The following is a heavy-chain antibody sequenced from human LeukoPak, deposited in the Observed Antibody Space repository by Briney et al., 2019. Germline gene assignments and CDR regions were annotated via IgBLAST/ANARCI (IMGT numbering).Heavy chain of an antibody. J-gene: IGHJ5*02. Sequence: ASVKVSCKASGYTFTSYGISWVRQAPGQGLEWMGWISAYNGNTNYAQKLQGRVTMTTDTSTSTAYMELRSLRSDDTAVYYCARDQVSSRYYDFWSGYSPRYNWFDPWGQGTLVTVSS. CDR2: ISAYNGNT. V-gene: IGHV1-18*01. CDR3: ARDQVSSRYYDFWSGYSPRYNWFDP. D-gene: IGHD3-3*01. CDR1: GYTFTSYG.